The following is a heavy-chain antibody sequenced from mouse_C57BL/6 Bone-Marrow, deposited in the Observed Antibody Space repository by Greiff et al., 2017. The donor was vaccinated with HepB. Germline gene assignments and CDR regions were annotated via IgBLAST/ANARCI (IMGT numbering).Heavy chain of an antibody. CDR3: TRRSNYLAWFAY. CDR1: GYTFTDYE. CDR2: IDPETGGT. J-gene: IGHJ3*01. D-gene: IGHD2-5*01. V-gene: IGHV1-15*01. Sequence: QVQLKESGAELVRPGASVTLSCKASGYTFTDYEMHWVKQTPVHGLEWIGAIDPETGGTAYNQKFKGKAILTADKSSSTAYMELRSLTSEDSAVYYCTRRSNYLAWFAYWGQGTLVTVSA.